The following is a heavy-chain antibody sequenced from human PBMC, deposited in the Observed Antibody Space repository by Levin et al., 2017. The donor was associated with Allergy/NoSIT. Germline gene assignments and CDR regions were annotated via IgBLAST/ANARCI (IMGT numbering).Heavy chain of an antibody. D-gene: IGHD3-16*02. J-gene: IGHJ6*03. CDR1: GYSFTSHW. V-gene: IGHV5-51*01. CDR2: IYPGDSDT. Sequence: PGGSLRLSCKGSGYSFTSHWIGWVRQMPGKGLEWMGIIYPGDSDTRYSPSFQGQVTISADKSISTAYLQWSSLKASDTAMYYCARIFYLRGYYYYYMDVWGKGTTVTVSS. CDR3: ARIFYLRGYYYYYMDV.